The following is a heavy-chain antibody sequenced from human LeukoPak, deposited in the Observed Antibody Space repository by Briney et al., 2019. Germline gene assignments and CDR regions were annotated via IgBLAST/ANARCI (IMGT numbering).Heavy chain of an antibody. V-gene: IGHV3-66*01. CDR2: IYSGGST. D-gene: IGHD3-16*02. CDR1: GFTVSSNY. J-gene: IGHJ4*02. CDR3: AKVGDYVWGSYRLVAFDY. Sequence: GGSLRLSCAASGFTVSSNYMSWVRQAPGKGLEWVSVIYSGGSTYYADSVKGRFTISRDNSKNTLYLQMNSLRAEDTAVYYCAKVGDYVWGSYRLVAFDYWGQGTLVTVSS.